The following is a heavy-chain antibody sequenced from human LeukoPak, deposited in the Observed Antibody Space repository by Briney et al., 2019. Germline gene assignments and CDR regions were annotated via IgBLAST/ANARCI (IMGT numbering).Heavy chain of an antibody. J-gene: IGHJ4*02. Sequence: SETLSFTCSVSGVSMSGYYWSWIRQPAGKGLEWIGRFNTRGITTYNSSLRTRVIISLDNSKNQFYLTLTSVTAADTAVYYCARGNYYGSASRGGFDYWDQGILVTVSA. CDR3: ARGNYYGSASRGGFDY. CDR2: FNTRGIT. V-gene: IGHV4-4*07. CDR1: GVSMSGYY. D-gene: IGHD3-10*01.